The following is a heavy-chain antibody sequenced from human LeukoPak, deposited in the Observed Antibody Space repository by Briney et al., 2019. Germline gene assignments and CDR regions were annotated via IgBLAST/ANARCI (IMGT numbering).Heavy chain of an antibody. V-gene: IGHV1-2*02. CDR2: FNPNSGGT. D-gene: IGHD3-10*01. Sequence: GASVKVSCKASGYTSTGYYRHWVRQAPGQGLEWMGWFNPNSGGTNYAQKFQGRVTMTRDTSISTAYMDLSRLRSDDTAVYYCARGFYYGSGSYYDHFDYWGQGTLVTVSS. CDR1: GYTSTGYY. CDR3: ARGFYYGSGSYYDHFDY. J-gene: IGHJ4*02.